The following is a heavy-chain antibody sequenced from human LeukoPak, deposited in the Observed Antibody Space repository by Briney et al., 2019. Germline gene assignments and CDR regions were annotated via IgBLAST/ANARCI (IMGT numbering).Heavy chain of an antibody. J-gene: IGHJ4*02. V-gene: IGHV4-31*03. D-gene: IGHD3/OR15-3a*01. CDR1: GGSISSGGYY. CDR3: AISGLVSVIDYFDY. Sequence: SHTLSLPCTVSGGSISSGGYYWSWIRQHPGRVLGWIGYIYYSGSTYYNPSLKSRVTISVDTSKNQFSLKLSSVTAADTAVYYCAISGLVSVIDYFDYWGQGTLVTVSS. CDR2: IYYSGST.